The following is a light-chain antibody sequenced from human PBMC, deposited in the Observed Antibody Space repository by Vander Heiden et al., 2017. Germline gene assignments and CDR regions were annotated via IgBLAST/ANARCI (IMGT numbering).Light chain of an antibody. Sequence: QSVLTQPPSVSGAPGQRVTISCTGSSSNTAAGYDVHWYHKLPGTAPKLLIYGNSNRPSGVPDRFSGSKSGTSASLAITGLQAEDEADYYCQSYDSSLSGSWVFGGGTKLTVL. CDR2: GNS. CDR1: SSNTAAGYD. V-gene: IGLV1-40*01. CDR3: QSYDSSLSGSWV. J-gene: IGLJ3*02.